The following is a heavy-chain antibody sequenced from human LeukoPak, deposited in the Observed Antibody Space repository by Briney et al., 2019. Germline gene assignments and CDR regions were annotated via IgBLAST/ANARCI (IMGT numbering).Heavy chain of an antibody. J-gene: IGHJ4*02. Sequence: ASVKVSCKASGYTFTGYYMHWVRQAPGQGLEWMGWINPNSGGTNYAQKFQGRVTMTRDTSISTAYMELSRLRSDDTAVYYCARSRLQLSMYFDYWGQGTLVTVSS. CDR2: INPNSGGT. CDR3: ARSRLQLSMYFDY. D-gene: IGHD5-24*01. CDR1: GYTFTGYY. V-gene: IGHV1-2*02.